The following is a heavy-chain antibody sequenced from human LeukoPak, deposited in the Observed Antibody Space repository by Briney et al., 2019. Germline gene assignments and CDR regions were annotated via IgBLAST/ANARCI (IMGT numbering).Heavy chain of an antibody. D-gene: IGHD3-10*01. V-gene: IGHV3-43*01. Sequence: PGGSLRLSCAASGFTFDDYTIHWVRQAPGKGLEWVSLISWDGGSTYYADSVKGRFTISRDNSKNSLYLQMNSLRTEDTALYYCAKGPPYYYGSGSYYNYFDNWGQGTLVTVSS. CDR2: ISWDGGST. J-gene: IGHJ4*02. CDR3: AKGPPYYYGSGSYYNYFDN. CDR1: GFTFDDYT.